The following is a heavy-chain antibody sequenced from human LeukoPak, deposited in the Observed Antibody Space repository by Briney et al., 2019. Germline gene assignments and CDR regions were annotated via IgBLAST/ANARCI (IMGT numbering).Heavy chain of an antibody. V-gene: IGHV4-59*01. CDR1: GFTFSSYA. J-gene: IGHJ4*02. D-gene: IGHD6-6*01. Sequence: KSGGSLRLSCAASGFTFSSYAMSWVRQAPGKGLEWIGYIYYSGSTNYNPSLKSRVTISVDTSKNQFSLKLSSVTAADTAVYYCARDPGRGQLVGFDYWGQGTLVTVSS. CDR3: ARDPGRGQLVGFDY. CDR2: IYYSGST.